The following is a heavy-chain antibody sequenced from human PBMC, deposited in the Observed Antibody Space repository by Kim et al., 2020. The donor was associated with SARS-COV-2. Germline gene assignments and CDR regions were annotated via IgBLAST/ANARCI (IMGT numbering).Heavy chain of an antibody. J-gene: IGHJ4*02. CDR1: GFTFSSYA. D-gene: IGHD6-13*01. CDR3: AKAAAAGLFDS. V-gene: IGHV3-23*01. Sequence: GGSLRLSCAASGFTFSSYALSWVRQAPGKGLEWVSTITVSGGSTYYADSVKGRFTISRDNSKNTLYLQMNSLRAEDTAVYYCAKAAAAGLFDSWGQGTLVTVSS. CDR2: ITVSGGST.